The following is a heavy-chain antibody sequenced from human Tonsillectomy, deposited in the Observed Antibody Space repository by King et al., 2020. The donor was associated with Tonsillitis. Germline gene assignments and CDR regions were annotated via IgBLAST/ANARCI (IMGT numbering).Heavy chain of an antibody. J-gene: IGHJ4*02. Sequence: VQLVESGGGVVQPGRSLRLSCAASGFTFSSYGMHWVRQAPGKGLEWVAVISYEGSNKHYADSMKGRFTIYRDNSKNTLYLQMNSLRAGDTGVYYCAKDAKAYCGGDCPTHFDYWGQGTLVSVSS. CDR3: AKDAKAYCGGDCPTHFDY. D-gene: IGHD2-21*02. V-gene: IGHV3-30*18. CDR1: GFTFSSYG. CDR2: ISYEGSNK.